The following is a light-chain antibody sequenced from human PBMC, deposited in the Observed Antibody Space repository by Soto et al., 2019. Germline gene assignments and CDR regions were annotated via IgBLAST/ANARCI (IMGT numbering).Light chain of an antibody. Sequence: EIVLTQSPGTLSLSPGERATLSCRASQTVGRNYLAWYQQRPGQAPRLLIYHASNRATGIPDRFSGSGSGTDFTLSISRLEPDDFAVYYCPQYAASPLTFGGGAKVEI. CDR3: PQYAASPLT. CDR1: QTVGRNY. CDR2: HAS. J-gene: IGKJ4*01. V-gene: IGKV3-20*01.